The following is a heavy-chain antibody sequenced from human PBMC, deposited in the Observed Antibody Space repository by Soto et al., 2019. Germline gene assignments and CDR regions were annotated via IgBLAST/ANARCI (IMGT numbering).Heavy chain of an antibody. CDR2: IIPIFGTA. V-gene: IGHV1-69*06. Sequence: GASVKVSCKASGCTFSSYAISWVRQAPGQGLEWMGGIIPIFGTANYAQKFQGRVTITADKSTSTAYMELSSLRSEDTAVYYCAIVLRFLEWLLSPFDYWGQGTLVTVSS. D-gene: IGHD3-3*01. CDR3: AIVLRFLEWLLSPFDY. CDR1: GCTFSSYA. J-gene: IGHJ4*02.